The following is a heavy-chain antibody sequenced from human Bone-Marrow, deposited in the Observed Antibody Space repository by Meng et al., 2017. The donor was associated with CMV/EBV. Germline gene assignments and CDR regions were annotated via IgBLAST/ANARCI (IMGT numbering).Heavy chain of an antibody. CDR1: GYTFTSYY. Sequence: ASVKVSCKASGYTFTSYYMHWVRQAPGQGLEWMGLINPSGGSTSYAQKFQGRVTMTRDTSTSTVYMALSSLRSEDRAVYSCARKVWSGCSRNWFDPWGQGTLVTVSS. D-gene: IGHD3-3*01. V-gene: IGHV1-46*01. J-gene: IGHJ5*02. CDR2: INPSGGST. CDR3: ARKVWSGCSRNWFDP.